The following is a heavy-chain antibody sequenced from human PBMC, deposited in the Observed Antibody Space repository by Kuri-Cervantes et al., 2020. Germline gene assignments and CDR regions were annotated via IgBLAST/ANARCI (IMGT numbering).Heavy chain of an antibody. D-gene: IGHD3-10*01. Sequence: LSLSCAASGFTFSNAWMSWVRQAPGKGLEWVGRIKSKTDGGTTDYAAPVKGRFIISRDDSKNTLYLQMNSLKTEDTAVYYCIHHYYGSGSYYSDYWGQGTLVTVSS. CDR3: IHHYYGSGSYYSDY. CDR2: IKSKTDGGTT. V-gene: IGHV3-15*01. J-gene: IGHJ4*02. CDR1: GFTFSNAW.